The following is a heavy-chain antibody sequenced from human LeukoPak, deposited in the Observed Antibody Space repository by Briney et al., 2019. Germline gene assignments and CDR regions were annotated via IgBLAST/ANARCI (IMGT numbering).Heavy chain of an antibody. CDR3: ARQRIWSGYYSWFDP. J-gene: IGHJ5*02. CDR2: INHSGST. CDR1: GGSFSGYY. Sequence: SETLSLTCADYGGSFSGYYWSWIRQPPEKGLEWIGEINHSGSTNYNPSLKSRVTISVDTSKNQFSLKLSSVTAADTAVYYCARQRIWSGYYSWFDPWGQGTLVTVSS. D-gene: IGHD3-3*01. V-gene: IGHV4-34*01.